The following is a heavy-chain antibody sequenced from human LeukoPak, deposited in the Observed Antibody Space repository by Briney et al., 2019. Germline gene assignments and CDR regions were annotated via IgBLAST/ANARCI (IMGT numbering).Heavy chain of an antibody. Sequence: GGSLRLSCAASGFTFSSYGMHWVRQAPGKGLEWVAVISYDGSNKYYADSVKGRFTISRDNSKNTLYLQMNSLRAEDTAVYYCAKDRYSYALGYYFDYWGQGTLVTVSS. CDR3: AKDRYSYALGYYFDY. V-gene: IGHV3-30*18. D-gene: IGHD5-18*01. J-gene: IGHJ4*02. CDR1: GFTFSSYG. CDR2: ISYDGSNK.